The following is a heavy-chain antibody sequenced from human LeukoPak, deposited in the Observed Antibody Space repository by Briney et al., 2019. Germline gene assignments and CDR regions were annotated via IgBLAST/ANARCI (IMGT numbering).Heavy chain of an antibody. CDR1: GFAFRTRT. D-gene: IGHD6-19*01. V-gene: IGHV3-23*01. Sequence: PGGSLRLSCAASGFAFRTRTMNWVRQAPGKGLEWVSSISGSGGSTYYADSVKGRFTISRDNSKITLYLQMNSLRAEDTAVYYCAKDLQEGSSGWHYRYFDYWGQGTLVTVSS. J-gene: IGHJ4*02. CDR2: ISGSGGST. CDR3: AKDLQEGSSGWHYRYFDY.